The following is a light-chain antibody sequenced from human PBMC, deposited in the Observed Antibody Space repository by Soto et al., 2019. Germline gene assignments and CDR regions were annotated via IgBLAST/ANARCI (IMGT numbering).Light chain of an antibody. J-gene: IGKJ1*01. CDR1: QSISSY. V-gene: IGKV1-39*01. CDR2: AAS. CDR3: QQSYSTPRT. Sequence: EIQMTQSPSSLSASVGDRVTITCRASQSISSYLNWYQQKPGKAHKXLIYAASSLQSGVPSRFSGSGSGTDLTITISSLQPEDFETYYCQQSYSTPRTFGQGTKVDI.